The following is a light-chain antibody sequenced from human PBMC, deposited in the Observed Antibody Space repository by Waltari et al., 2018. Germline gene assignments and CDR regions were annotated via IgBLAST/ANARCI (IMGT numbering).Light chain of an antibody. CDR1: SSDVGVYNY. CDR3: CSYTTRSAWL. CDR2: DVT. Sequence: QSALTQPASVSGSPGQSITISCTGTSSDVGVYNYVFWYQHNPGKAPKLMIYDVTKRPSVVADRLAFSKSGITAALTSSGLQAEDESDYYCCSYTTRSAWLVGGGTKLTVL. V-gene: IGLV2-14*03. J-gene: IGLJ3*02.